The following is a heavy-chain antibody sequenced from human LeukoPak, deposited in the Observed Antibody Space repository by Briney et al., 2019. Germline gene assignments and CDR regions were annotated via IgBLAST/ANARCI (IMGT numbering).Heavy chain of an antibody. V-gene: IGHV1-18*01. D-gene: IGHD7-27*01. J-gene: IGHJ6*03. Sequence: ASVKVSCKASGYTFTNYGFTWVRQAPGQGLEWTGWISAYIGNTNYAQKLQGRVTMTTDTATSTTYMELRSLRSDDTAVYYCARAFPNWGGNYLDVWGKGTTVTVSS. CDR1: GYTFTNYG. CDR2: ISAYIGNT. CDR3: ARAFPNWGGNYLDV.